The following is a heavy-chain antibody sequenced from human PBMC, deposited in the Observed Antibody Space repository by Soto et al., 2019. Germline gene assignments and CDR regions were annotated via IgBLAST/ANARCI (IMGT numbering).Heavy chain of an antibody. D-gene: IGHD3-16*02. J-gene: IGHJ4*02. CDR1: GFTFTNYI. Sequence: GGSLRLSCTASGFTFTNYIMTWVRQAPGKGLEWVSSLSSGSRYVYYADSVKGRFTISRDDAKNSVYLQMNSLRAEDAAVYYCVRGGSSRSYWGQGSRVTVSS. V-gene: IGHV3-21*01. CDR3: VRGGSSRSY. CDR2: LSSGSRYV.